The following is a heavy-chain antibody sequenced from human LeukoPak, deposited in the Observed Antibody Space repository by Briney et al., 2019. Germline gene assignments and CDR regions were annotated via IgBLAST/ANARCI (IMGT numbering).Heavy chain of an antibody. CDR3: ARDRGGWYPYFDY. CDR2: INWNGGST. V-gene: IGHV3-20*04. J-gene: IGHJ4*02. Sequence: GGSLRLSCAASGFIFDDHGMTWVRQAPGKGLEWVSGINWNGGSTGYAGSVKGRFTISRDNAKNSLYLQMNSLRAEDTAVYYCARDRGGWYPYFDYWGQGTLVTVSS. D-gene: IGHD6-19*01. CDR1: GFIFDDHG.